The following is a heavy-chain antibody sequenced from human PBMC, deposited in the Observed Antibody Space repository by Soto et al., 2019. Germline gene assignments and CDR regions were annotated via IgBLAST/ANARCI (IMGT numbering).Heavy chain of an antibody. D-gene: IGHD4-17*01. CDR1: GGTLRNYG. J-gene: IGHJ6*02. CDR2: IIPVFGTA. CDR3: SRGDATKIVVTTYYGMDV. Sequence: QVQLVQSGATVKKPGSSVRVSCKASGGTLRNYGISWVRQAPRQGLEWMGGIIPVFGTANYAQKFQGRVTITADESTSTVYMDVTSLRSEDTAVYYCSRGDATKIVVTTYYGMDVWGQGTSVTVSS. V-gene: IGHV1-69*12.